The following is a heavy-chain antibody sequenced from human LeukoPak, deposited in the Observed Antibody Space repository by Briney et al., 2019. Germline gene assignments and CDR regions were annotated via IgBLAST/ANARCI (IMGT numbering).Heavy chain of an antibody. V-gene: IGHV3-9*01. CDR2: ISWNSGSI. D-gene: IGHD3-16*01. J-gene: IGHJ4*02. CDR1: GFTFDDYA. CDR3: AKDIYDYVWGSSPGNYFDY. Sequence: SLRLSCAASGFTFDDYAMHWVRQAPGKGLEWVSGISWNSGSIGYADSVKGRFTISRDNAKNSLYLQMNSLRAEDTALYYCAKDIYDYVWGSSPGNYFDYWGQGTLVTVSS.